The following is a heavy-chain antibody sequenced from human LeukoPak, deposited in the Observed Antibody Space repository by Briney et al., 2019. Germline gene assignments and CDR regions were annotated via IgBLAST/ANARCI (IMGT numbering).Heavy chain of an antibody. J-gene: IGHJ3*02. CDR2: ISSSSSYI. Sequence: GGSLRLSCAASGFTFSSYSMNWVRQAPGKGLEWVSSISSSSSYIYYADSVKGRFTISRDNSKNTLYLQMNSLRAEDTAVYYCARGIKGYYDSSGYYLSDAFDIWGQGTMVTVSS. D-gene: IGHD3-22*01. V-gene: IGHV3-21*01. CDR1: GFTFSSYS. CDR3: ARGIKGYYDSSGYYLSDAFDI.